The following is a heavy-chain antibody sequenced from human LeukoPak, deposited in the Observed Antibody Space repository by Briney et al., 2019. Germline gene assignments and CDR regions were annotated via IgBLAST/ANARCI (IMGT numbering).Heavy chain of an antibody. D-gene: IGHD3-10*01. J-gene: IGHJ3*02. Sequence: ASVKVSCKASGYTFTGYYLHWVRQAPGQGLEWMGWINPKSGGTNYAQKFQGRVTMTRDTSISTAYMELSRLRSDDSAVYYCARNLWSGESSDAFDIWGQGTMVTVSS. CDR1: GYTFTGYY. V-gene: IGHV1-2*02. CDR2: INPKSGGT. CDR3: ARNLWSGESSDAFDI.